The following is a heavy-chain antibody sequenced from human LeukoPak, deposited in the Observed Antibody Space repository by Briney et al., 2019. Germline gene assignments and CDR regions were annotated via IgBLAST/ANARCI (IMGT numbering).Heavy chain of an antibody. CDR2: TRPSSGRT. J-gene: IGHJ4*02. Sequence: AAVKVSCKTSGYTFTDYDMHWVRQAPGQGPEWMGITRPSSGRTQYPQKFQGRVTMTWDMSASTFYMELSSLTSDDTAVYYCAREGPETYKFDFWGQGTLVTVSS. V-gene: IGHV1-46*01. CDR3: AREGPETYKFDF. D-gene: IGHD1-1*01. CDR1: GYTFTDYD.